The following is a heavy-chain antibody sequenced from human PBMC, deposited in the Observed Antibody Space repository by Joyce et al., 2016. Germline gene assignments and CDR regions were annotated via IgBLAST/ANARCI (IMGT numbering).Heavy chain of an antibody. D-gene: IGHD6-13*01. V-gene: IGHV1-3*01. J-gene: IGHJ6*02. CDR3: ARKDIISWRYGLDV. Sequence: QVQLVQSGAEVKEPGASVKVSCKASGYTFGRYDIHWLRQAPGQSLEWMGWIKAGTGYRSYSQSFQGRVIIGRDTSASTGYMELTSLTSEDTAVYYCARKDIISWRYGLDVWGQGTTVIVSS. CDR1: GYTFGRYD. CDR2: IKAGTGYR.